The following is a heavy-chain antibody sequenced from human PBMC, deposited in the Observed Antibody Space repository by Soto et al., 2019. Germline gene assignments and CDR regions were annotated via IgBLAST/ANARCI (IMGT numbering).Heavy chain of an antibody. D-gene: IGHD3-22*01. CDR3: ARPSVTYYYDSSGYEHAFDI. V-gene: IGHV3-30-3*01. CDR2: IPYDGSNK. CDR1: GFTFSSYA. Sequence: GGSLRLSCAASGFTFSSYAMHWVRQAPGKGLEWVAVIPYDGSNKYYADSVKGRFTISRDNSKNTLYLQMNSLRAEDTAVYYCARPSVTYYYDSSGYEHAFDIWGQGTMVTVSS. J-gene: IGHJ3*02.